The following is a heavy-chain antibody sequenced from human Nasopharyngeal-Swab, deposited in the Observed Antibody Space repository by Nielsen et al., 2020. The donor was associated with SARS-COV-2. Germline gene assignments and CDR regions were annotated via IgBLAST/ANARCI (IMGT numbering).Heavy chain of an antibody. CDR2: INHSGST. V-gene: IGHV4-34*01. CDR1: GGSFSGYY. Sequence: SETLSLTCAVYGGSFSGYYWSWIRQPPGKGLEWIGEINHSGSTNYNPSLKSRVTISVDTSKNQFSLKLSSVTAADTAAYYCARGERYCSSTSCYWGHFDYWGQGTLVTVSS. CDR3: ARGERYCSSTSCYWGHFDY. D-gene: IGHD2-2*01. J-gene: IGHJ4*02.